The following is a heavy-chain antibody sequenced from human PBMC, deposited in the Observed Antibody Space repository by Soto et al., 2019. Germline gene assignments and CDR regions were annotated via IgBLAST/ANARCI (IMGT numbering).Heavy chain of an antibody. V-gene: IGHV3-11*06. CDR3: VRGRGGD. Sequence: QAQLVESGGDLVKPGGSLRLSCAACGFTFSDYYMTWIRQAPGKGLEWISYISNSGTYTNYADSVKGRFTISRDNAKNSLYLRMTGLRAEDTAVYYCVRGRGGDWGQGTLVTVSS. D-gene: IGHD3-10*01. CDR1: GFTFSDYY. CDR2: ISNSGTYT. J-gene: IGHJ4*02.